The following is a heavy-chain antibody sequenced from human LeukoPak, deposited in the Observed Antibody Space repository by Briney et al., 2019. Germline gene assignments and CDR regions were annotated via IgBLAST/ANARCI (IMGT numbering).Heavy chain of an antibody. CDR1: GYTFTGYY. CDR3: ASHPYYYDSSGARNDAFDI. V-gene: IGHV1-2*02. D-gene: IGHD3-22*01. J-gene: IGHJ3*02. CDR2: INPNSGGT. Sequence: ASVKVSCKASGYTFTGYYMHWVRQAPGQGLEWMGWINPNSGGTNYAQKFQGRVTMTRDTSISTAYIELSRLRSDDTAVYYCASHPYYYDSSGARNDAFDIWGQGTMVTVSS.